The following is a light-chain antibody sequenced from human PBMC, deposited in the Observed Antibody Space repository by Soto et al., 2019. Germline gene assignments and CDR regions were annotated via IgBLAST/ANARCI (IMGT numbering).Light chain of an antibody. J-gene: IGKJ4*01. CDR3: QQRSNWPPS. Sequence: EIVLTQSPATLSLSPGERATLSCRASQSVSSYLAWYQQKHGQAPRLLIYDASNRATGIPARFSGSGSETDFTLNISSLEPEDFAVYYCQQRSNWPPSFGGGTKVEVK. V-gene: IGKV3-11*01. CDR2: DAS. CDR1: QSVSSY.